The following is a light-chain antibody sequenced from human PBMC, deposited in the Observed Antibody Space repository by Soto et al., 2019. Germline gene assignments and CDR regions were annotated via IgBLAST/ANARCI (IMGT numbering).Light chain of an antibody. CDR1: QSVTSNY. V-gene: IGKV3-20*01. CDR3: QQYGSSLPVT. CDR2: GTS. J-gene: IGKJ5*01. Sequence: ETVLTQSPGTLSLSPGERATLSCRASQSVTSNYLAWYQQKPGQAPRLLIFGTSGRATGIPDRFSGSGSGTDFTLTISRLEPEDVAVYYCQQYGSSLPVTFGQGTRLEIK.